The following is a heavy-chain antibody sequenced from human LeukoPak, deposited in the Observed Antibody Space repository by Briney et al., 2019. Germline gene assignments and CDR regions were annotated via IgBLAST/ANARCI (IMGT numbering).Heavy chain of an antibody. CDR3: ARDLSGPSFY. D-gene: IGHD2-15*01. CDR1: GFTFSDYY. Sequence: KPGGSLRLSCTVSGFTFSDYYMSWVRQAPGKGLEWVSYISSSGSMLHYADSVEGRFTISRDNSKNTLYLQMNSLRAEDMAVYYCARDLSGPSFYWGQGTLVTVSS. V-gene: IGHV3-11*04. CDR2: ISSSGSML. J-gene: IGHJ4*02.